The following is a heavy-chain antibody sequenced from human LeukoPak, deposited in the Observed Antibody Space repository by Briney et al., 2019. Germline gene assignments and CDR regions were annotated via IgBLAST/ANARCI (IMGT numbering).Heavy chain of an antibody. D-gene: IGHD5-24*01. CDR2: ISGSGGST. CDR3: ARDGYNWGFGY. Sequence: PGGSLRLSCAASGFTFSSYAMSWVRQALGKGLEWVSAISGSGGSTYYADSVKGRFTISRDNSKNTLYLQMNSLRAEDTAVYYCARDGYNWGFGYWGQGTLVTVSS. CDR1: GFTFSSYA. J-gene: IGHJ4*02. V-gene: IGHV3-23*01.